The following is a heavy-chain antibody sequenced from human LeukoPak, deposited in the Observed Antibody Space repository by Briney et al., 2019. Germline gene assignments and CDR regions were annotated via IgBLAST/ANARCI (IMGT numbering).Heavy chain of an antibody. J-gene: IGHJ5*02. CDR1: GYTFTSYG. Sequence: GASVKVSCKASGYTFTSYGISWVRQAPGQGLEWMGWISAYNGNTNYAQKLQGRVTMTTDTSTSTAYMELSSLRSEDTAVYYCALEQQLDPKGGFDPWGQGTLVTVSS. CDR3: ALEQQLDPKGGFDP. D-gene: IGHD6-6*01. V-gene: IGHV1-18*01. CDR2: ISAYNGNT.